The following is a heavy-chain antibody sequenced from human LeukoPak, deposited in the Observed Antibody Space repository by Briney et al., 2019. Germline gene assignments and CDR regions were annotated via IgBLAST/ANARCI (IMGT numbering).Heavy chain of an antibody. CDR1: GYTFAGYY. CDR2: INPNSGGT. D-gene: IGHD3-22*01. Sequence: ASVKVSCKASGYTFAGYYMHWVRQAPGQGLEWMGRINPNSGGTNYAQKFQGRVTMTRDTSISTAYMELSRLRSDDTAVYYCAKDRSYYDSSTSDFDYWGQGTLVTVSS. CDR3: AKDRSYYDSSTSDFDY. J-gene: IGHJ4*02. V-gene: IGHV1-2*06.